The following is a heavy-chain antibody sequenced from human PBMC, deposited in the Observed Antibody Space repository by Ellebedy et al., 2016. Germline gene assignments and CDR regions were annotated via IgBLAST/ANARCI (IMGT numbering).Heavy chain of an antibody. CDR1: GFTVSTNY. Sequence: GESLKISXAASGFTVSTNYMSWVRQAPGKGLEWVSVLYSGGYTNYADSVGGRFTISRDDSKNTVFLQMNSLRAEDTAVYYCARPAESQKYLEWVHWGQGTLVSVSS. CDR2: LYSGGYT. J-gene: IGHJ4*02. D-gene: IGHD3-3*01. V-gene: IGHV3-53*01. CDR3: ARPAESQKYLEWVH.